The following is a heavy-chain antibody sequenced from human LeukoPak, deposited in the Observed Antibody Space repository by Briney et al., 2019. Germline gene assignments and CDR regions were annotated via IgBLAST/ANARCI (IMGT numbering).Heavy chain of an antibody. Sequence: PVRSLRLSCAASGFTFSSYGMHWVRQAPGKGLEWVAVIWYDGSNKYYADSVKGRFTISRDNSKNTLYLQMNSLRAEDTAVYYCAKRGTYYYDSSGYYYLDYWGQGTLVTVSS. CDR2: IWYDGSNK. CDR1: GFTFSSYG. J-gene: IGHJ4*02. D-gene: IGHD3-22*01. CDR3: AKRGTYYYDSSGYYYLDY. V-gene: IGHV3-33*06.